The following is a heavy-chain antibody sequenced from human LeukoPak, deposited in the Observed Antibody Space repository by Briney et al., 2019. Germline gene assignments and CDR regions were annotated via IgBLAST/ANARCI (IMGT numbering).Heavy chain of an antibody. V-gene: IGHV4-59*01. CDR2: IYYSGST. J-gene: IGHJ4*02. CDR1: GGSISSYY. CDR3: ARGGSTYYDFWSGSLDY. Sequence: PSETLSLTCTVSGGSISSYYWSWIRQPPGKGLEWIGYIYYSGSTDYNPSLRSRVTISLDTSKNQFSLKLSSVTAADTAVYYCARGGSTYYDFWSGSLDYWGQGTLVTVSS. D-gene: IGHD3-3*01.